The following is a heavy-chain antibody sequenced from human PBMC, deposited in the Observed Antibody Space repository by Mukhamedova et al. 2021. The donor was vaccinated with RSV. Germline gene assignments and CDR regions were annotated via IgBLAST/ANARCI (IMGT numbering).Heavy chain of an antibody. Sequence: AEYMGGRFTISRDNAKNSLYLQMNSLRAEDTAVYYCARDLEAQLWSYYYYYYMDVWGKGTTVTVSS. CDR3: ARDLEAQLWSYYYYYYMDV. J-gene: IGHJ6*03. D-gene: IGHD5-18*01. V-gene: IGHV3-11*06.